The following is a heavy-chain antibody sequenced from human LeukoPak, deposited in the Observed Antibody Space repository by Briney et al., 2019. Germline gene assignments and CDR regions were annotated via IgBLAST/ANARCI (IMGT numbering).Heavy chain of an antibody. D-gene: IGHD2-8*02. CDR3: ARRTTGNWFDP. V-gene: IGHV4-39*01. CDR2: IYYSGST. J-gene: IGHJ5*02. Sequence: KSSETLSLTCTVSGGSISSSSYYWGWIRQPPGKGLEWIGSIYYSGSTYYNPSLKSRVTISVDTSKNQFSLKLSSVIAADTAVYYCARRTTGNWFDPWGQGTLVTVSS. CDR1: GGSISSSSYY.